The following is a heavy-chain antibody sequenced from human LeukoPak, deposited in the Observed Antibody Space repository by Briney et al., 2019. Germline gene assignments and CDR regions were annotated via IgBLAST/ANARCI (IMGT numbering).Heavy chain of an antibody. D-gene: IGHD3-3*01. V-gene: IGHV3-7*05. CDR3: VRGGDYDFWSGYYSAHHFDS. J-gene: IGHJ4*02. CDR2: IKQDGSEK. CDR1: GFSFSDHY. Sequence: PGGSLRLSCAASGFSFSDHYMDWVRQAPGKGLEWVANIKQDGSEKSYVDSVKGRFTISRDNAKNSLYLQMNSLRAEDTAVYYCVRGGDYDFWSGYYSAHHFDSWGQGTLVPVSS.